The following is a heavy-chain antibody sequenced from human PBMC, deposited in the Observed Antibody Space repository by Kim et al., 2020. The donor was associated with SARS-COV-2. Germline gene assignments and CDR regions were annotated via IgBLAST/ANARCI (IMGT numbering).Heavy chain of an antibody. CDR1: GGSISSSNW. J-gene: IGHJ4*02. CDR3: ARAKYSSSFNQYYFDY. CDR2: IYHSGST. D-gene: IGHD6-6*01. Sequence: SETLSLTCAVSGGSISSSNWWSWVRQPPGKGLEWIGEIYHSGSTNYNPSLKSRVTISVDKSKNQFSLKLSSVTAADTAVYYCARAKYSSSFNQYYFDYWGQGTLVTVSS. V-gene: IGHV4-4*02.